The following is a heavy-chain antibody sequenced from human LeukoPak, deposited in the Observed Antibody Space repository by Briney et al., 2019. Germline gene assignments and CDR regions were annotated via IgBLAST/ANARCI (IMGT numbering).Heavy chain of an antibody. CDR1: GFTFSTYG. CDR3: ARDQGCSSTNCYSLFFHY. V-gene: IGHV3-33*01. D-gene: IGHD2-2*01. CDR2: IWYDGSNK. Sequence: GGSLRLSCAASGFTFSTYGMHWVRQAPGKGLEWVALIWYDGSNKYYADSVKGRFTISRDNSKNTLYLQMNSLRAEDTAVYYCARDQGCSSTNCYSLFFHYWGQGTLVAVSS. J-gene: IGHJ4*02.